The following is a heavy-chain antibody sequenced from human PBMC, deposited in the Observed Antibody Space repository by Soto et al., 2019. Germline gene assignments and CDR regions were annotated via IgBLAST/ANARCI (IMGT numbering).Heavy chain of an antibody. D-gene: IGHD2-21*01. CDR2: IYYSGST. V-gene: IGHV4-59*08. CDR3: ASHSSRGGDLDY. CDR1: GGSISSYH. J-gene: IGHJ4*02. Sequence: QVQLQESGPGLVKPSETLSLTCTVSGGSISSYHWSWIRQPPGKGLEWVGYIYYSGSTNYNPSLNSRVTISVDTSKNQFSLKLSSVTAAEAAVYSCASHSSRGGDLDYCGQGTLVTVSS.